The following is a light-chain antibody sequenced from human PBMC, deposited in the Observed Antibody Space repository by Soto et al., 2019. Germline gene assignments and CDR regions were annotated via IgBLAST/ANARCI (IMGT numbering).Light chain of an antibody. CDR1: QSISSY. Sequence: DIQMTQSPSSLSASVGDRVTITCRASQSISSYLNWYQQKPGKAPKLLIYAASSLQSGVPSRFSGSGSGTDFTLTISSLQPEYFATYYCQQSDSILTFGGGTKVEI. CDR3: QQSDSILT. V-gene: IGKV1-39*01. J-gene: IGKJ4*01. CDR2: AAS.